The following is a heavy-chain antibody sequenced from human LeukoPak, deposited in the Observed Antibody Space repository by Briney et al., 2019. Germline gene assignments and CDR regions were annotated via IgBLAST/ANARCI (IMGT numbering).Heavy chain of an antibody. CDR3: ARDPAWGAIDY. V-gene: IGHV3-23*01. J-gene: IGHJ4*02. D-gene: IGHD7-27*01. CDR1: GFTFSNYS. CDR2: ISGSGGST. Sequence: GGSLRLSCAASGFTFSNYSMTWVRQAPGKGLEWVSAISGSGGSTYYADSVKGRFTVSRDNAQNSVYLQMNSLRVEDTGVYYCARDPAWGAIDYWGQGTLVTVSS.